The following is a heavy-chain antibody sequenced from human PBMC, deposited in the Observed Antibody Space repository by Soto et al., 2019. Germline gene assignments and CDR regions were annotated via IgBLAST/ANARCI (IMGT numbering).Heavy chain of an antibody. D-gene: IGHD6-6*01. Sequence: SETLSLTCTVSCGSISSSSYYWGWIRQPPGKGLEWIGSIYYSGSTYYNPSLKSRVTISVDTSKNQFSLKLSSVTAADTAVYYCARHEVVAARPDLVDYWGQGTLVTVS. CDR2: IYYSGST. J-gene: IGHJ4*02. V-gene: IGHV4-39*01. CDR3: ARHEVVAARPDLVDY. CDR1: CGSISSSSYY.